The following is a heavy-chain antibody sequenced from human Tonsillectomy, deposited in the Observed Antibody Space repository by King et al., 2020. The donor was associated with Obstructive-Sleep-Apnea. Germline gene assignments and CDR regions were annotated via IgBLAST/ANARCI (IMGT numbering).Heavy chain of an antibody. V-gene: IGHV4-38-2*02. CDR1: GYSISSGYY. D-gene: IGHD3-22*01. Sequence: QLQESGPGLVKPSETLSLTCTVSGYSISSGYYWGWIRQPPGKGLEWIGSMYHSGSTYDNPSLKSRVTISVDTSKNQFSLRLSPVTAADTAVYYCARDGDTSGSYPYYFDYWGQGTLVTVSS. CDR3: ARDGDTSGSYPYYFDY. CDR2: MYHSGST. J-gene: IGHJ4*02.